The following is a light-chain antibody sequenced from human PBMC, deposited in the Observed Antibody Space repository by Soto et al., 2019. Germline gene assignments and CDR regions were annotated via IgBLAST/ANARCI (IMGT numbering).Light chain of an antibody. J-gene: IGKJ1*01. V-gene: IGKV1-5*01. CDR1: QSISSY. Sequence: DIQMTQSPSSLCASVGDRVTITCRASQSISSYLNWYQQKPGKAPKLLIYDASSLESGVPSRFSGSGSGTEFTLTISSLQPDDFATYYCQQYNSYGTFGQGTKVDI. CDR2: DAS. CDR3: QQYNSYGT.